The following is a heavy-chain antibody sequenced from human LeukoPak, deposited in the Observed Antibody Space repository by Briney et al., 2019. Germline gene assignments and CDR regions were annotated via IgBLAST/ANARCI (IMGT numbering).Heavy chain of an antibody. D-gene: IGHD2-15*01. V-gene: IGHV4-4*07. Sequence: SETLSLTCTVSGGSISSYYWSWIRQPAGKGLEWIGRIYTSGSTNYNPSLKSRVTISVDTSKNQFSLKLSSVTAADTAVYYCARDRLRLGYERTNWFDPWGQGTLVTVSS. CDR2: IYTSGST. J-gene: IGHJ5*02. CDR3: ARDRLRLGYERTNWFDP. CDR1: GGSISSYY.